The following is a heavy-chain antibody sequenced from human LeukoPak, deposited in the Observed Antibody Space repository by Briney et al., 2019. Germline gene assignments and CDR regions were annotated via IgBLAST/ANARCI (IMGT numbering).Heavy chain of an antibody. Sequence: KPGGSLRPSCAASGFTPSNYDMNWVRQAPGKGLEWVSSISTSSRYIYYKDSVRGRFTISRDDAKNSLYLEMNSLRAEDTAVYYCARADCSSSTCYLRRSWFDPWGQGTLVTVSS. CDR1: GFTPSNYD. CDR3: ARADCSSSTCYLRRSWFDP. V-gene: IGHV3-21*01. J-gene: IGHJ5*02. D-gene: IGHD2-2*01. CDR2: ISTSSRYI.